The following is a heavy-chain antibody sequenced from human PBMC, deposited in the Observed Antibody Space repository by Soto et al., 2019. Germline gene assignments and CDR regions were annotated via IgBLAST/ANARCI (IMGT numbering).Heavy chain of an antibody. J-gene: IGHJ6*02. CDR2: IYYTGST. D-gene: IGHD5-12*01. Sequence: SETLSLTCTVSGGSISGDGYYWTWIRQHPGKGLDWIGNIYYTGSTSYNPSLKSRVTISVDTSNNQFSLKLSSVTAADTAVYYCARARLARGYYYYFGMDVWGQGTTVTVSS. CDR3: ARARLARGYYYYFGMDV. V-gene: IGHV4-31*03. CDR1: GGSISGDGYY.